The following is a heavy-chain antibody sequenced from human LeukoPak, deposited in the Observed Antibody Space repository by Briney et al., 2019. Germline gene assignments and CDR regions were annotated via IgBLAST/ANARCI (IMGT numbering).Heavy chain of an antibody. V-gene: IGHV4-59*08. CDR3: ARTRIGSLWFGELFDY. Sequence: SETLSLTCTVSGGSMSGAYWSWIRQPPGKGLEWIGYVFFTGNTNYNPSLGSRLTISVDTSRSQFSLKLNSVTAADTAVYYCARTRIGSLWFGELFDYWGQGTLVTVSS. CDR1: GGSMSGAY. J-gene: IGHJ4*02. CDR2: VFFTGNT. D-gene: IGHD3-10*01.